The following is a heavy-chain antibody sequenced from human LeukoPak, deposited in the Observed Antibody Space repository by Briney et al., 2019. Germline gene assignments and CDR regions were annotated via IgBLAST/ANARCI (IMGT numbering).Heavy chain of an antibody. CDR2: ISSDGNEK. Sequence: GRSLRLSCAASGFTFRNYGMHWVRQAPGKGLEWVAVISSDGNEKYYADSVKGRFTISRDNSKNTLYLQMNSLRAEDTAVYYCARGGLITMIRGPLRYYYMDVWGKGTTVTISS. CDR1: GFTFRNYG. CDR3: ARGGLITMIRGPLRYYYMDV. J-gene: IGHJ6*03. D-gene: IGHD3-10*01. V-gene: IGHV3-30*03.